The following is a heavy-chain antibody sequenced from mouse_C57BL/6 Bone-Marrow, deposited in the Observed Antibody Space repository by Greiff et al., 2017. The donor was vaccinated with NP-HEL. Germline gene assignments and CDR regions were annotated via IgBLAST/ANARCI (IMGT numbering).Heavy chain of an antibody. Sequence: QVQLQQPGAELVMPGASVKLSCKASGYTFTSYWMHWAKQRPGQGLEWIGEIDPSDSYTNYNQKFKGKSTLTVDKSSSTAYMQLSSLTSEDSAVYYCATDYYGKNYFDYWGQGTTLTVSS. CDR2: IDPSDSYT. CDR1: GYTFTSYW. J-gene: IGHJ2*01. D-gene: IGHD1-1*01. V-gene: IGHV1-69*01. CDR3: ATDYYGKNYFDY.